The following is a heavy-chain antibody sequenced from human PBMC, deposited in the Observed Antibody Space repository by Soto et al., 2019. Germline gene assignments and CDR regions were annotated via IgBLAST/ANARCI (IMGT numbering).Heavy chain of an antibody. Sequence: SETLSLTCAVSGGSISSSNWWSWVRQPPGKGLEWIGEIYHSGSTNYNPSLKSRVTISVDKSKNQFSLKLSSVTAADTAVYYCARDRGGYDLGYNWFDPWGQGTPVTVSS. J-gene: IGHJ5*02. CDR3: ARDRGGYDLGYNWFDP. V-gene: IGHV4-4*02. CDR1: GGSISSSNW. D-gene: IGHD5-12*01. CDR2: IYHSGST.